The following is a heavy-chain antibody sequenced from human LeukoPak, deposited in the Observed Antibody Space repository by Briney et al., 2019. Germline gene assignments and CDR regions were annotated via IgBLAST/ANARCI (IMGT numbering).Heavy chain of an antibody. CDR1: GYTFTVYY. CDR3: ACSSGWSLFDY. J-gene: IGHJ4*02. V-gene: IGHV1-2*02. CDR2: INPNSGGT. Sequence: ASVTASCKASGYTFTVYYMHWVRQAPGQGLEWMGWINPNSGGTNYAQKSQGRVTMTRDTSISTAYMELSRLRSDDTAVYYCACSSGWSLFDYWGQGTLVTVSS. D-gene: IGHD6-19*01.